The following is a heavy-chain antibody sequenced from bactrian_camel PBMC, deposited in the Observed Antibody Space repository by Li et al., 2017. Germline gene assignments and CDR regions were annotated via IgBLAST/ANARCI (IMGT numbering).Heavy chain of an antibody. J-gene: IGHJ4*01. CDR2: IAGGDGST. CDR1: GDTDGVYR. Sequence: HVQLVESGGGSVQVGGSLKLSCAASGDTDGVYRMAWFRQAPGKEREGVAAIAGGDGSTYHADSVKGRFTISRDNAKNTLYLQLNSLETEDTAMYYCAQAANYWSDYEYWGQGTQVTVS. V-gene: IGHV3S45*01. D-gene: IGHD4*01. CDR3: AQAANYWSDYEY.